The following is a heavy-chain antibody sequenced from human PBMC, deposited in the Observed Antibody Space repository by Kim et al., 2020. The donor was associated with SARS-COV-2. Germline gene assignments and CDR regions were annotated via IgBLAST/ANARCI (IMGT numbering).Heavy chain of an antibody. J-gene: IGHJ6*02. Sequence: KGRFAISRDNSKNTLYLQMNSLRDEDTAVYYCAKGETTVAQGGYYYGMDVWGQGTTVTVSS. D-gene: IGHD4-4*01. CDR3: AKGETTVAQGGYYYGMDV. V-gene: IGHV3-23*01.